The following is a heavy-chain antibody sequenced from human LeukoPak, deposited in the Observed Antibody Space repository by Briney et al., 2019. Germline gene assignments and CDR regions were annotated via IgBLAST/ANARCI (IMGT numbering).Heavy chain of an antibody. D-gene: IGHD3-16*01. CDR1: GGSISSSSYY. J-gene: IGHJ4*02. CDR3: ARGFVGNSDY. V-gene: IGHV4-39*01. CDR2: IYYSGST. Sequence: SETLSLTCTVSGGSISSSSYYWGWIRQAPGKGLEWIGSIYYSGSTYYNPSLKSRVTISVDTSKNQFSLRLSSVTAADTAVYYWARGFVGNSDYWGQGTLVTVSS.